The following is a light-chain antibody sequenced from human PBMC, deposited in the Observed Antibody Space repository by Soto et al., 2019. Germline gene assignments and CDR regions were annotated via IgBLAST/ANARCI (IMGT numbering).Light chain of an antibody. CDR2: DAS. J-gene: IGKJ3*01. CDR1: QSVSSD. Sequence: EIVLTQSPATLSLSPGERATLSCRASQSVSSDLAWYQQKPGQAPRLLIYDASNRATGIPARFSGSGSGTDVTLTISSLEPEDLAVYYCQQRSNWPRTFGPGTKVDIK. CDR3: QQRSNWPRT. V-gene: IGKV3-11*01.